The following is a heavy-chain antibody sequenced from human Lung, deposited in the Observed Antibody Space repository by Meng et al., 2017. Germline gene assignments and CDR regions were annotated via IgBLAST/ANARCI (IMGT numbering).Heavy chain of an antibody. D-gene: IGHD2-15*01. CDR3: ARGRVVVAATPSDY. CDR2: ISSSSA. J-gene: IGHJ4*02. Sequence: EVQLVESGGGLVHPGGSLSLSCAASGFTFSSYSMNWVSQAPGKGLEWISSISSSSAYADSVKGRFTISRDNAKNSLYLQMNSLRAEDTAVYYCARGRVVVAATPSDYWGQGTLVTVSS. CDR1: GFTFSSYS. V-gene: IGHV3-21*01.